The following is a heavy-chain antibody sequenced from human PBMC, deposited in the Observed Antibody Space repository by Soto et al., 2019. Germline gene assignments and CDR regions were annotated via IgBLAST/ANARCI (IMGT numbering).Heavy chain of an antibody. D-gene: IGHD6-13*01. CDR3: ARRGERAAATNWFDP. CDR2: TFHSGTK. Sequence: PSETLSLTCPVSCASGNSGRSHSSCTPQTPRKSLEWIASTFHSGTKYYNPSLKHRVSMSVDTSKYEISLKLSSSSAVDTAVDHCARRGERAAATNWFDPWSQGILVTVSS. CDR1: CASGNSGRSH. J-gene: IGHJ5*02. V-gene: IGHV4-39*01.